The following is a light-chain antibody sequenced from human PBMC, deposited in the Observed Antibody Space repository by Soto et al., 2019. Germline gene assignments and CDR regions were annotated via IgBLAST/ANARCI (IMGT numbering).Light chain of an antibody. J-gene: IGKJ1*01. CDR3: QQSYNTPLT. V-gene: IGKV1-39*01. CDR1: QTIGTY. CDR2: DAS. Sequence: IEVTQSPSSLAASVGDRVTITCRASQTIGTYLNWYRHKSGAAPELLIYDASTLQSGVTSRFRGGASGTDFTLTISSLQLDDFATYYCQQSYNTPLTVGQGTKVEIK.